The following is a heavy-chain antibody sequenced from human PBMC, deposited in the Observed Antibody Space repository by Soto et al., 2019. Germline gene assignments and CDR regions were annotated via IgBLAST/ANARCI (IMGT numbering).Heavy chain of an antibody. CDR3: ARFLRYCSGCSGYNFDY. J-gene: IGHJ4*02. CDR2: IKQDGSEK. Sequence: EVQLVESGGGLVQPGGSLRLSCAASGFTFSSYWMSWVRQAPGKGLEWVANIKQDGSEKYYVDSVKGRFTISRDNAKNSLYLQMNSLRAEDTAVYYCARFLRYCSGCSGYNFDYWGQGTLVTVSS. CDR1: GFTFSSYW. V-gene: IGHV3-7*01. D-gene: IGHD2-15*01.